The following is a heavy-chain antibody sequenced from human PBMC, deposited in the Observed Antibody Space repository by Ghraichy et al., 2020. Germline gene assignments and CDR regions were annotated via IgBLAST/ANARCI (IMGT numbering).Heavy chain of an antibody. CDR1: GFTFSSYA. Sequence: GGSLRLSCAASGFTFSSYAMSWVRQAPGKGLEWVSAISGSGGSTYYADSVKGRFTISRDNSKNTLYLQMNSLRAEDTAVYYCAKDGYYYDSSGYYPGFDYWGQGTLVTVSS. J-gene: IGHJ4*02. V-gene: IGHV3-23*01. CDR3: AKDGYYYDSSGYYPGFDY. D-gene: IGHD3-22*01. CDR2: ISGSGGST.